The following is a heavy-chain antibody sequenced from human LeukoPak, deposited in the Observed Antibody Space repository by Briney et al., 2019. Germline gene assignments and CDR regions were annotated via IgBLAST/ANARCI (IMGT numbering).Heavy chain of an antibody. D-gene: IGHD3-9*01. Sequence: ASVKVSCKASGYTFTSYDINWVRQATGQGLEWMGWMNPNSGNTGYAQKFQGRVTITRNTSISTAYMELSSLRSEDTAVYYCAREGSYDILTGYPTLGYWGQGTLVTVSS. J-gene: IGHJ4*02. V-gene: IGHV1-8*03. CDR2: MNPNSGNT. CDR1: GYTFTSYD. CDR3: AREGSYDILTGYPTLGY.